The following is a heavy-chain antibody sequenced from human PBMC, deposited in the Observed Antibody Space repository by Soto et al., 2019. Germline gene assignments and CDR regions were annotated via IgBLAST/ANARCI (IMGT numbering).Heavy chain of an antibody. J-gene: IGHJ4*02. CDR1: GFTFRSYA. D-gene: IGHD2-2*01. CDR2: ISYDGTNK. Sequence: GGSLRLSCAASGFTFRSYAMHWVRHAPGKGLEWVAAISYDGTNKYYADSVKGRFTISRDNSRNTLYLQMNSLRAEDTSVYYCARDKYQLDELLKSYFDYWGPGTLVTVSS. V-gene: IGHV3-30-3*01. CDR3: ARDKYQLDELLKSYFDY.